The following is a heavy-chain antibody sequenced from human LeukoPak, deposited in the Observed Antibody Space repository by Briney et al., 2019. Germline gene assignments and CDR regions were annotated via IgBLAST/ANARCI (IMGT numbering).Heavy chain of an antibody. Sequence: PEGSLRLSCAASGFTFSSYGMHWVRQAPGKGLEWVAVISYDGSNKYYADSVKGRFTISRDNSKNTLYLQMNSLRAEDTAVYYCAKDSGYSSGWPPAEYFQHWGQGTLVTVSS. J-gene: IGHJ1*01. D-gene: IGHD6-19*01. CDR3: AKDSGYSSGWPPAEYFQH. V-gene: IGHV3-30*18. CDR2: ISYDGSNK. CDR1: GFTFSSYG.